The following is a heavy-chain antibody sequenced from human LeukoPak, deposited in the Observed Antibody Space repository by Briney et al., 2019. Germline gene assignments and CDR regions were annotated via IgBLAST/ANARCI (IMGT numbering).Heavy chain of an antibody. V-gene: IGHV4-4*02. D-gene: IGHD6-19*01. J-gene: IGHJ4*02. CDR3: ARARGAVAIDY. CDR1: GGSISSSSW. Sequence: SGTLSLTCAVSGGSISSSSWWSWVRQPPGKGLEWIGEINHSGSTNYNPSLKSRLTISVDTSMNQFSLKLSSVTAADTAVYYCARARGAVAIDYWGQGTLVTVSS. CDR2: INHSGST.